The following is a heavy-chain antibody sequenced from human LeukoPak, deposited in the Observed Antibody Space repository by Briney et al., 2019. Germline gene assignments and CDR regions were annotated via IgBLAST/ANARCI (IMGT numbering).Heavy chain of an antibody. CDR2: MNPNSGNT. D-gene: IGHD2-2*01. CDR1: GYTFTSYD. CDR3: ARVHYSREHCSSTSCYASFDY. J-gene: IGHJ4*02. V-gene: IGHV1-8*01. Sequence: ASVKVSCKASGYTFTSYDINWVRQATGQGLEWMGWMNPNSGNTGYAQKFQGRVTMTRNTSIGTAYMELSSLRSEDTAVYYCARVHYSREHCSSTSCYASFDYWGQGTLVTVSS.